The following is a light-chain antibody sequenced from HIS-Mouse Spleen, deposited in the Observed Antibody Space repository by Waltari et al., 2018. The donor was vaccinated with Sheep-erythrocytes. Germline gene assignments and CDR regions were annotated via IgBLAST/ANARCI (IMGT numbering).Light chain of an antibody. J-gene: IGLJ2*01. CDR1: KLGEKY. V-gene: IGLV3-1*01. CDR2: QDS. Sequence: SYGLTQPPSVYVSPGQTASITCSGDKLGEKYACWYQQKPGQSPVLVIYQDSKRPSGIPERFSGSNSGNTATLTISGTQAMDEADYYCQAWDSSTAVFGGGTKLTVL. CDR3: QAWDSSTAV.